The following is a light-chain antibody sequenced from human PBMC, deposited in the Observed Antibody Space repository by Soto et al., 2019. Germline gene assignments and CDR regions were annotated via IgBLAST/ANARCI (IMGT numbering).Light chain of an antibody. J-gene: IGLJ1*01. CDR2: XVX. CDR3: CSYTSSSTGV. V-gene: IGLV2-11*01. Sequence: QSVLTQPRSVSGSPGQSVTISCTGTGNDVGAYNYVSWYXKHQGTTXXXXXYXVXXWPSGVPDRFYGSKSGNTASLTISGLQAEDEADYFCCSYTSSSTGVFGTGTKVTVL. CDR1: GNDVGAYNY.